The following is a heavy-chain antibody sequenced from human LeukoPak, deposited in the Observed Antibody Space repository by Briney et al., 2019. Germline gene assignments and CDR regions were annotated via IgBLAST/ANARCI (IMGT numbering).Heavy chain of an antibody. CDR3: ARGRHTVIFV. D-gene: IGHD2-21*01. J-gene: IGHJ6*04. V-gene: IGHV4-34*01. CDR1: GESFSDDY. Sequence: SETLSLTCAVYGESFSDDYWSWIRQSPGKGLEWIGEINHSGSSNYNPSLKSRVAISVDTSKHQFSLKLSSVTAADTAVYYCARGRHTVIFVWGKGTTVTVSS. CDR2: INHSGSS.